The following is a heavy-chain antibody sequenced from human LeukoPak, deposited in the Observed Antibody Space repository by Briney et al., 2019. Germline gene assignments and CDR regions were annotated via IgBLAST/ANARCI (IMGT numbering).Heavy chain of an antibody. CDR2: ISSSSSYI. Sequence: GGSLRLSCAASGFTFRSYSLNWVRQAPGKGLEWVSSISSSSSYIYFADSAKGRFTISRDNANNSVFLQMSSLRPEDTAVYYCARRGGLSSGRGFDHWGQGTLVTVSS. CDR1: GFTFRSYS. CDR3: ARRGGLSSGRGFDH. J-gene: IGHJ4*02. V-gene: IGHV3-21*01. D-gene: IGHD3-16*01.